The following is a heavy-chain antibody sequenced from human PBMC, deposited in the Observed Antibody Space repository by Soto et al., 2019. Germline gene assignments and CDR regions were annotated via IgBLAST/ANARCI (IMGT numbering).Heavy chain of an antibody. V-gene: IGHV2-70*01. D-gene: IGHD3-10*01. Sequence: SGPTLVNPTQTLTLTCTFSGFSLSTSGMCVSWIRQPPGKALEWLALIDWDDDKYYSTSLKTRLTISKDTSKNQVVLTMTNMDPVDTATYYCARNHLTHYYGSGYGMGVWGQGTTVTVSS. CDR1: GFSLSTSGMC. CDR2: IDWDDDK. CDR3: ARNHLTHYYGSGYGMGV. J-gene: IGHJ6*02.